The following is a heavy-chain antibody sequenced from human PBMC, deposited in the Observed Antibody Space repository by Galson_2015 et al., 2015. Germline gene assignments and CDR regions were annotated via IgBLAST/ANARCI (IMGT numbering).Heavy chain of an antibody. Sequence: SVKVSCKASGYTFTSYAMHWVRQAPGQRLEWMGWINAGNGNTKYSQKFQGRVTITRDTSASTAYMELSSLRSEDTAVYYCARAIFGVVIGGWGYFDLWGRGTLVTVSS. D-gene: IGHD3-3*01. V-gene: IGHV1-3*01. CDR1: GYTFTSYA. CDR3: ARAIFGVVIGGWGYFDL. J-gene: IGHJ2*01. CDR2: INAGNGNT.